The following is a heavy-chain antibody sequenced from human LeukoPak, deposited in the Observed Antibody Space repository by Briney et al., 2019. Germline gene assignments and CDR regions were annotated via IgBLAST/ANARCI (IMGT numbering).Heavy chain of an antibody. D-gene: IGHD2-15*01. V-gene: IGHV4-39*07. CDR2: IYYSGST. CDR3: ARRLDCFDY. Sequence: SETLSLTCTVSGGSISSSSYYWGWIRQPPGKGLEWIGSIYYSGSTYYNPSLKSRVTVSVDTSKNQFSLKLSSVTAADTAVYYCARRLDCFDYWGQGTLDTVSS. J-gene: IGHJ4*02. CDR1: GGSISSSSYY.